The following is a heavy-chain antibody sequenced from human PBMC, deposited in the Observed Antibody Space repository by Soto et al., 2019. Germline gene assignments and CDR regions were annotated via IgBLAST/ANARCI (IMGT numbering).Heavy chain of an antibody. CDR1: GFTFSSYT. Sequence: EVQLVESGGGLVQPGGSLRLSCAASGFTFSSYTMNWVRQAPGKGLEWVSYISSSSSTIYYADSVKGRFTISRDNAKNSLSLQMNSLRTEDTAVDYGARGVAAMLDYWGQGPLVTVSS. D-gene: IGHD5-12*01. V-gene: IGHV3-48*01. J-gene: IGHJ4*02. CDR3: ARGVAAMLDY. CDR2: ISSSSSTI.